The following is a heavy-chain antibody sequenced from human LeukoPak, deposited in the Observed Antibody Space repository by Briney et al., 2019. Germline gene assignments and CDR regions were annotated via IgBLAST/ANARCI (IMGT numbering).Heavy chain of an antibody. CDR1: GYSISSGYY. D-gene: IGHD1-1*01. CDR3: ARDDWNDLFDY. CDR2: IYHSGST. Sequence: SETLFLTCAVSGYSISSGYYWGWIRQPPGKGLEWIGSIYHSGSTYYNPSLKSRVTISVDTSKNQFSLKLSSVTAADTAVYYCARDDWNDLFDYWGQGTLVTVSS. J-gene: IGHJ4*02. V-gene: IGHV4-38-2*02.